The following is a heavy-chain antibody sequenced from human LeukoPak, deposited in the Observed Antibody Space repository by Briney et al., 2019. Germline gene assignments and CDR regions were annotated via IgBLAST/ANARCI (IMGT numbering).Heavy chain of an antibody. CDR2: ISGSGGST. CDR1: GFTFSSYA. D-gene: IGHD2-2*01. V-gene: IGHV3-23*01. J-gene: IGHJ4*02. CDR3: AKCGDIVVVPAAPGVDY. Sequence: GGSLRLSCAASGFTFSSYAMSWVRQAPGMGLEWVSAISGSGGSTYYADSVKGRFTISRDNSKNTLYLQMNSLRAEDTAVYYCAKCGDIVVVPAAPGVDYWGQGTLVTVSS.